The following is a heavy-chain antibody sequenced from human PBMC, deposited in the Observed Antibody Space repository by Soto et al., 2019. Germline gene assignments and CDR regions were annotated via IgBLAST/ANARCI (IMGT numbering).Heavy chain of an antibody. CDR1: GGTFSSYA. Sequence: QVQLVQSGAEVKKPGSSVKVSCKASGGTFSSYAISWVRQAPGQGLEWMGGIIPIFGTANYAQKFQGRVTITADESTSTAYIELSSLRSEDTAVYYCAKYYYDSSGYYSDYYYGMDVWGQGTTVTVSS. D-gene: IGHD3-22*01. CDR3: AKYYYDSSGYYSDYYYGMDV. J-gene: IGHJ6*02. CDR2: IIPIFGTA. V-gene: IGHV1-69*01.